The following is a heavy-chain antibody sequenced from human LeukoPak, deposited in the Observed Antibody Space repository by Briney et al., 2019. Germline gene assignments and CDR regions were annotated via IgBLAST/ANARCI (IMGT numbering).Heavy chain of an antibody. V-gene: IGHV1-2*02. CDR3: AREGRGYSYGYSFDY. J-gene: IGHJ4*02. CDR1: GYTFTGYY. Sequence: ASVKVSCKASGYTFTGYYMHWVRQAPGQGLEWMGWINPNSGGTNYAQKFQGRVTMTRDTSISTAYMELSRLRSDDTAVYYCAREGRGYSYGYSFDYWGQGTLVTVSS. CDR2: INPNSGGT. D-gene: IGHD5-18*01.